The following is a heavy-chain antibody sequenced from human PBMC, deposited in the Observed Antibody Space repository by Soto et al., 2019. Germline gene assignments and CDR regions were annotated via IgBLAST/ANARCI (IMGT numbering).Heavy chain of an antibody. V-gene: IGHV3-30*18. D-gene: IGHD4-4*01. CDR3: AKPPVTERGYGMDV. CDR2: ISYDGSNK. CDR1: GFTFSSYS. Sequence: QVQLVESGGGVVQPGRSLRLACAASGFTFSSYSMHWVRQAPGKGLEWVAVISYDGSNKYYADSVKGRFTISRDNSKNTLYLQMNSLRAEDTAVYYCAKPPVTERGYGMDVWGQGTTVTVSS. J-gene: IGHJ6*02.